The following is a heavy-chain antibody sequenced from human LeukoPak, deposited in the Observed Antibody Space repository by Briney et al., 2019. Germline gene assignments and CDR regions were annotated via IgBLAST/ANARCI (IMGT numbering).Heavy chain of an antibody. J-gene: IGHJ5*02. Sequence: SETLSLTCTVSGGSISSSSYYWGWIRQPPGKGLEWIGSIYHSGSTYYNPSLKSRVTISVDRSKNQFSLKLSSVTAADTAVYYCARSYNWFDPWGQGTLVTVSS. V-gene: IGHV4-39*07. CDR3: ARSYNWFDP. CDR1: GGSISSSSYY. CDR2: IYHSGST.